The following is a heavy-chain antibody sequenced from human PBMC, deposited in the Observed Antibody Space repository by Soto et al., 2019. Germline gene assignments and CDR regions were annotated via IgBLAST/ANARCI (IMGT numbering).Heavy chain of an antibody. CDR1: GGTFSSYA. J-gene: IGHJ3*02. CDR3: ARGGGYCRGGSCQYDAFDI. CDR2: IIPIFGTA. D-gene: IGHD2-15*01. V-gene: IGHV1-69*01. Sequence: QVQLVQSGAEVKKPGSSVKVSCKASGGTFSSYAISWVRQAPGQGLEWMGGIIPIFGTANYAQKFQGRVTITADESTSTAYMELSSLRSEDTAVYYCARGGGYCRGGSCQYDAFDIWGQGTMVTVSS.